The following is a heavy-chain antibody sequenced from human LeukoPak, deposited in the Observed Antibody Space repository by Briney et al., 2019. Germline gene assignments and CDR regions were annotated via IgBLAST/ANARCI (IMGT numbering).Heavy chain of an antibody. V-gene: IGHV5-51*01. CDR2: VYPGDSHT. D-gene: IGHD2-15*01. J-gene: IGHJ5*01. CDR3: VRTPTCSSGSCYPNWFDS. CDR1: GYIFTNNW. Sequence: GESLKISCQGSGYIFTNNWIGWVRHMPGKGLDWMAIVYPGDSHTKYNPSFQGQVTISADKSSSTAYLQRISLRASDTAIYYCVRTPTCSSGSCYPNWFDSWGQGTLVTVSS.